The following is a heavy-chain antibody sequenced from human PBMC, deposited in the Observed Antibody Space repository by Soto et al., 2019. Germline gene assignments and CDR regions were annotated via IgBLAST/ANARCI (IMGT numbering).Heavy chain of an antibody. CDR3: AKAAGSITILEDRHPSSFDY. J-gene: IGHJ4*02. Sequence: PGGSLRLSCAASGFTFSSYAMSWVRQAPGKGLEWVSAISGSGGSTYYADSVKGRFTISRDNSKNTLYLQMNSLRAEDTAVYYCAKAAGSITILEDRHPSSFDYWGQGTLVTVSS. CDR1: GFTFSSYA. D-gene: IGHD3-3*01. V-gene: IGHV3-23*01. CDR2: ISGSGGST.